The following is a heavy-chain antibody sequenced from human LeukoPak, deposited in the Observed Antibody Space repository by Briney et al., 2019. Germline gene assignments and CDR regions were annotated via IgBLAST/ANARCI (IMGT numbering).Heavy chain of an antibody. V-gene: IGHV4-59*01. CDR1: GGSLNTFY. CDR3: ARVVNYTSRKNWYDP. D-gene: IGHD3-3*01. J-gene: IGHJ5*02. Sequence: SQTLSLTCTVSGGSLNTFYWTWIRQPPGKGLEWIGYTYYSGGTKYNTSLESRVTISVDASKSQFSLKLNSVTTADTAVYYCARVVNYTSRKNWYDPWGQGTLVVVSS. CDR2: TYYSGGT.